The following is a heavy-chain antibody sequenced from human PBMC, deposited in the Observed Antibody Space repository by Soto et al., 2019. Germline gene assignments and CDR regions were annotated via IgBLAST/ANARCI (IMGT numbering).Heavy chain of an antibody. CDR3: ARAPSIAAGGDY. Sequence: VQLVQSGAEVKNPGSSVKVSCKASGGTFRSYAISWLRQAPGQGLEWMGGIIPIFGTANYAQKFQGRVTITADESTSTAYMELSSLRSEDTAVYYCARAPSIAAGGDYWGQGTLVTVSS. V-gene: IGHV1-69*01. J-gene: IGHJ4*02. CDR1: GGTFRSYA. CDR2: IIPIFGTA. D-gene: IGHD6-13*01.